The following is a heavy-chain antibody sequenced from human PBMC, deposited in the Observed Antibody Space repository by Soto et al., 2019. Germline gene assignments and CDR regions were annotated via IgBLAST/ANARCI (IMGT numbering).Heavy chain of an antibody. V-gene: IGHV4-59*01. CDR3: ARGPRGYCSSTSCPRGSYYYGMDV. Sequence: SETLSLTCTVSGGSISSYYWSWIRQPPGKGLEWIGYIYYSGSTNYNPSLKSRVTISVDTSKNQFSLKLSSVTAADTAVYYCARGPRGYCSSTSCPRGSYYYGMDVWGQGTTVTVS. CDR2: IYYSGST. CDR1: GGSISSYY. J-gene: IGHJ6*02. D-gene: IGHD2-2*01.